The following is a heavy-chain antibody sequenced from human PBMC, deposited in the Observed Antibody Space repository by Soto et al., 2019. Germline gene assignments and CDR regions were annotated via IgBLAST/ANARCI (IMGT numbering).Heavy chain of an antibody. CDR1: GYTFIDYG. V-gene: IGHV1-18*01. J-gene: IGHJ4*02. Sequence: QVQLVQSGADVKRPGASVQVACKATGYTFIDYGINWLRQTPGQGLEWMGWISPYNGDTNYAQKFLGRVTMTTDTSTSTAYMELRTLTSDDTAVYYCARDKEMGYSSKTSCSSLTFDYWGQGTLVTVSS. CDR2: ISPYNGDT. CDR3: ARDKEMGYSSKTSCSSLTFDY. D-gene: IGHD2-2*01.